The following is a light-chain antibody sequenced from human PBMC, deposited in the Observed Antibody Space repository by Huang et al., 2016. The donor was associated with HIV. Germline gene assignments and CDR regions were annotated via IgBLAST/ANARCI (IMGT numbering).Light chain of an antibody. V-gene: IGKV1-17*03. CDR1: QGIGNH. Sequence: DIQMTQSPSAMSASVGDRVTIICRASQGIGNHLAWFQQKPGKVPKRLIYGASSLQSGVPSRFSGSGSGTEFTLTISSLQPEDFATYYCLQHNSYPLTFGGGTKVEIK. CDR3: LQHNSYPLT. J-gene: IGKJ4*01. CDR2: GAS.